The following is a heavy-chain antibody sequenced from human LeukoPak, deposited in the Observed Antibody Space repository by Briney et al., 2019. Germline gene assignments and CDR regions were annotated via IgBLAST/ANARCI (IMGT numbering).Heavy chain of an antibody. Sequence: ASVKVSCKASGYTFTGYYMHWVRQAPGQGLEWMGWINPNSGGTNYAQKFQGRVTMTRDTSISTAYMELSRLRSDDTAVYYCARSAAAGPWFDPRGQGTLVTVSS. CDR3: ARSAAAGPWFDP. J-gene: IGHJ5*02. CDR2: INPNSGGT. V-gene: IGHV1-2*02. D-gene: IGHD6-13*01. CDR1: GYTFTGYY.